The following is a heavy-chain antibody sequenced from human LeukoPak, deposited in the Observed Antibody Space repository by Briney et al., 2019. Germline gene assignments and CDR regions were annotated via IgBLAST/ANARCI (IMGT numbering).Heavy chain of an antibody. CDR3: ARGLQTDYLPSYYYYMDV. J-gene: IGHJ6*03. CDR2: INPNSGGT. V-gene: IGHV1-2*06. Sequence: ASVKVSCKASGYTFTGYYMHWVRQAPGQGLEWMGRINPNSGGTNYAQKFQGRVTMTRDTSISTAYMELSGLRSDDTAVYYCARGLQTDYLPSYYYYMDVWGKGTTVTVSS. D-gene: IGHD3-10*01. CDR1: GYTFTGYY.